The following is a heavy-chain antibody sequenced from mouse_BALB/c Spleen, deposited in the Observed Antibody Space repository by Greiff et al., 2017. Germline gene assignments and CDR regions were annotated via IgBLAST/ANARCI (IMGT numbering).Heavy chain of an antibody. Sequence: VQLVESGGGLVQPGGSRKLSCAASGFTFSSFGMHWVRQAPEKGLEWVAYISSGSSTIYYADTVKGRFTISRDNPKNTLFLQMTSLRSEDTAMYYCARGGNYGYEVAYWGQGTLVTVSA. J-gene: IGHJ3*01. D-gene: IGHD1-2*01. V-gene: IGHV5-17*02. CDR3: ARGGNYGYEVAY. CDR1: GFTFSSFG. CDR2: ISSGSSTI.